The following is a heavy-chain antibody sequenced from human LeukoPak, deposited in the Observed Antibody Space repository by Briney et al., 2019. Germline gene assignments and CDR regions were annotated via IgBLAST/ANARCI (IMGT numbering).Heavy chain of an antibody. J-gene: IGHJ3*02. CDR2: IIPIFGTA. V-gene: IGHV1-69*05. D-gene: IGHD2-2*01. CDR1: GGTFSSYA. Sequence: ASVKVSCKASGGTFSSYAISWVRQAPGQGLEWMGGIIPIFGTANYAQKFQGRVTMTTDTSTSTAYMELRSLRSDDTAVYYCASQGPALGYCSSTSCYAGAFDIWGQGTMVTVSS. CDR3: ASQGPALGYCSSTSCYAGAFDI.